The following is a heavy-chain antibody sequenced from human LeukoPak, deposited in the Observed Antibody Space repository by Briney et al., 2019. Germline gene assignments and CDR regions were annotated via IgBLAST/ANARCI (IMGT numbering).Heavy chain of an antibody. CDR1: GYTFHSYY. CDR3: ARGEYGITGTTFDY. J-gene: IGHJ4*02. V-gene: IGHV1-8*01. D-gene: IGHD1-7*01. CDR2: MNPNSGNT. Sequence: ASAKVSCKASGYTFHSYYINWVRQATGQGLEWMGWMNPNSGNTGYAQKFQGRVTMTRNTSISTAYMELSSLRSEDTAVYYCARGEYGITGTTFDYWGQGTLVTVSS.